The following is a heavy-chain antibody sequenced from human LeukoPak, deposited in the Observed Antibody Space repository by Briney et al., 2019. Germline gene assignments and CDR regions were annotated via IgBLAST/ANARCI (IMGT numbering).Heavy chain of an antibody. CDR3: ARVKACSSTSCRYFDF. V-gene: IGHV3-21*01. CDR1: GFTFSSYW. J-gene: IGHJ4*03. CDR2: ISGGSTYI. D-gene: IGHD2-2*01. Sequence: GGSLRLSCAASGFTFSSYWMSWVRQAPGKGLEWVSSISGGSTYIYQADSVKGRFTISRDNAKNSLYLQMNSLRAEDTAVYYCARVKACSSTSCRYFDFWGQGTLVTVSS.